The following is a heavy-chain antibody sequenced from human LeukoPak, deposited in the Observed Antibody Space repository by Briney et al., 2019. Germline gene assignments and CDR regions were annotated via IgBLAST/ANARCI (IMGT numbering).Heavy chain of an antibody. D-gene: IGHD6-19*01. J-gene: IGHJ5*02. V-gene: IGHV4-4*07. CDR2: IYTSGST. Sequence: SETLSLTCTVLGSSIRSFYWGWSRQPAGKGLEWIGRIYTSGSTNYNPSLKSRVTISVDKSKNQFSLKLSSVTAADTAVYYRAIDEVQYSTGWHWFDPWGQGTLVTVSS. CDR1: GSSIRSFY. CDR3: AIDEVQYSTGWHWFDP.